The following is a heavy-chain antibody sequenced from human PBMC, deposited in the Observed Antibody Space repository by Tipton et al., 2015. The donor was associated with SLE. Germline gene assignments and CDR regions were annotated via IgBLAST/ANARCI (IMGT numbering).Heavy chain of an antibody. V-gene: IGHV3-43*01. J-gene: IGHJ6*02. Sequence: SLRLSCAASGFIFSWVRQAPGKGLEWVSLITWDGDTTYYADSVKGRFTVSRDISKKSLYLQMNGLRIEDTALYYCARDGMDVWGQGTAVIVSS. CDR2: ITWDGDTT. CDR1: GFIF. CDR3: ARDGMDV.